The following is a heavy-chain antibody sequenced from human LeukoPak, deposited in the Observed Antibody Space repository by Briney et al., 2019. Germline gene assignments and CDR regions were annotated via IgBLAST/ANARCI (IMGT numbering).Heavy chain of an antibody. J-gene: IGHJ6*03. CDR2: IKQDGSEK. D-gene: IGHD1-26*01. CDR3: ARVVGAIGYYYYYMDV. Sequence: PGGSLRLSCAASGFTFSSYWMSWVRQAPGKGLEWVANIKQDGSEKYYVDSVKGRFTISRDNAKNSLYLQMNSLRAEDTAVYYCARVVGAIGYYYYYMDVWGKGTTVTVSS. V-gene: IGHV3-7*01. CDR1: GFTFSSYW.